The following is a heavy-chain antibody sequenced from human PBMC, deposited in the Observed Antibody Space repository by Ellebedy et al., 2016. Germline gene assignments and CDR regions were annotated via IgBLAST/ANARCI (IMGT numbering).Heavy chain of an antibody. Sequence: GESLKISXAASGFTFSSYAMSWVRQAPGKGLEWVSAISGSGGSTYYADSVKGRFTISRDNSKNTLYLQMNSLRAEDTAVYYCAKDFWFGELLFDYWGQGTLVTVSS. V-gene: IGHV3-23*01. CDR3: AKDFWFGELLFDY. CDR1: GFTFSSYA. CDR2: ISGSGGST. D-gene: IGHD3-10*01. J-gene: IGHJ4*02.